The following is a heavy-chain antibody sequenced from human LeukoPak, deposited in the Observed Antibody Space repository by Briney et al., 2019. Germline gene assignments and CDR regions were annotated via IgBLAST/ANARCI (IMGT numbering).Heavy chain of an antibody. Sequence: GGSLRLSCAASGFTFSSYEMNWVRQAPGKGLEWVSAISGSGGSTYYADSVKGRFTISRDNSKNTLYLQMNSLRAEDTAVYYCAKDRVRRLRYGSGPNWFDPWGQGTLVTASS. V-gene: IGHV3-23*01. CDR1: GFTFSSYE. D-gene: IGHD3-9*01. CDR2: ISGSGGST. J-gene: IGHJ5*02. CDR3: AKDRVRRLRYGSGPNWFDP.